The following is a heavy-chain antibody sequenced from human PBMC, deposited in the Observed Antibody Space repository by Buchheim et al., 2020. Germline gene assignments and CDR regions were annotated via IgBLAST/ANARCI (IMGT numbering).Heavy chain of an antibody. CDR1: GFTFSSYA. CDR3: ARDRSYYDSSGYFQFDY. D-gene: IGHD3-22*01. Sequence: QVQLVESGGGVVQPGRSLRLSCAASGFTFSSYAMHWVRQAPGKGLEWVAVLSYDGSNKYYADSVKGRFTISSDNSKNTLYLQMNSLRAEDTAVYYCARDRSYYDSSGYFQFDYWGQGTL. V-gene: IGHV3-30-3*01. J-gene: IGHJ4*02. CDR2: LSYDGSNK.